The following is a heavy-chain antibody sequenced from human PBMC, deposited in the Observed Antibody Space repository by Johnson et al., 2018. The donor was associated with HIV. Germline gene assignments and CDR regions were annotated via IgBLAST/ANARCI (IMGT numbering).Heavy chain of an antibody. CDR3: ARPIARGASDI. J-gene: IGHJ3*02. Sequence: QVQLVESGGGVVQPGGSLRLSCAASGFTFSSYGMHWVRQAPGKGLEWVAVTSYDGTNKYYTDSVKGRFTISRDNSKKTLYLQMNSLRAEDTAVYYCARPIARGASDIWGQGTMVIVSS. V-gene: IGHV3-30*19. CDR2: TSYDGTNK. CDR1: GFTFSSYG. D-gene: IGHD3-10*01.